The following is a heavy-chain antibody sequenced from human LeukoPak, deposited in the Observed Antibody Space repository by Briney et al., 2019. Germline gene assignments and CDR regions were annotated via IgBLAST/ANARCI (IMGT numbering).Heavy chain of an antibody. V-gene: IGHV3-9*01. J-gene: IGHJ4*02. Sequence: AGGSLRLSCAASGFTFNDYAMHWVRQIPGKGLEWVSGISSNSNMILYADSVKGRITISRDNAKNSLYLQMNSLRGEDTALYYCAEDSEQWLALDYCGQGTLVTVSS. CDR1: GFTFNDYA. CDR2: ISSNSNMI. CDR3: AEDSEQWLALDY. D-gene: IGHD6-19*01.